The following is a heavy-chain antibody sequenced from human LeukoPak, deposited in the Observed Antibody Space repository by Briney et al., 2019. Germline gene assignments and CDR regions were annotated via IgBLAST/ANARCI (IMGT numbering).Heavy chain of an antibody. CDR3: AKVLSYYDSSGYYYRYFQH. CDR1: GFTFSSYA. CDR2: ISGSGGST. D-gene: IGHD3-22*01. Sequence: GGSLRLSCAASGFTFSSYAMSWVRPAPGKGLEWVSAISGSGGSTYYADSVKGRFTISRDNSKNTLYLQMNSLRAEDTAVYYCAKVLSYYDSSGYYYRYFQHWGQGTLVTVSS. V-gene: IGHV3-23*01. J-gene: IGHJ1*01.